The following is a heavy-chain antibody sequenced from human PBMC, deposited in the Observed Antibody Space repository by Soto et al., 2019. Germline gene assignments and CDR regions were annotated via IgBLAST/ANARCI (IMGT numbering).Heavy chain of an antibody. CDR3: ATLWGQD. D-gene: IGHD3-10*01. Sequence: QLQLQESGPGLVKPSETLSLTCTVSGGSISSSSYYWGWIRQPPGKGLEWIGRIYYSGSTSYNPSLTSRVTISVDTSKNQFSLQLSAVTAADTAVYYCATLWGQDWGQGTLVTVSS. J-gene: IGHJ4*02. V-gene: IGHV4-39*01. CDR2: IYYSGST. CDR1: GGSISSSSYY.